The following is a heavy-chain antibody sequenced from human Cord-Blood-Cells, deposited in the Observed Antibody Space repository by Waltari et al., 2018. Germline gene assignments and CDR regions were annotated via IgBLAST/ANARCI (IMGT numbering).Heavy chain of an antibody. D-gene: IGHD7-27*01. J-gene: IGHJ3*02. Sequence: QVQLQESGPGLVKPSQTLSLTCTVSGGSLSSGGYYCSWFRQHPGKGLEWIGYTYYSGSTYNNPSLKSRVTISGDTSKNQFSLKLSSVTAADTAVYYCARDKRGVTGNDAFDIWGQGTMVTVSS. CDR1: GGSLSSGGYY. CDR2: TYYSGST. CDR3: ARDKRGVTGNDAFDI. V-gene: IGHV4-31*03.